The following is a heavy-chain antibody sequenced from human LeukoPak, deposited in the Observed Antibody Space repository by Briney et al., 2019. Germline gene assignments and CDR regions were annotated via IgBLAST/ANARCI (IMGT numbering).Heavy chain of an antibody. D-gene: IGHD4-17*01. CDR3: ARNPVTTKYFDY. V-gene: IGHV1-46*01. Sequence: ASVKVSCKASGYTFTSYYMHWVRQAPGQGLEWMGIINTIGGSTRYAQKFQGRVTMTRDTSTSTVYMELSSLRSEDTAVYSCARNPVTTKYFDYWGQGTLVTVSS. CDR2: INTIGGST. J-gene: IGHJ4*02. CDR1: GYTFTSYY.